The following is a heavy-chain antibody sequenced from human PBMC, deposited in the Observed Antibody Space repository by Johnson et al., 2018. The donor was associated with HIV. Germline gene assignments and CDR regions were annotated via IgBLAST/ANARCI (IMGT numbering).Heavy chain of an antibody. J-gene: IGHJ3*02. CDR3: ARAPPAPYGDYGAFDI. CDR1: LGSCRAIA. Sequence: VHLVASGGAAMKDRKSLIHCSTVALGSCRAIAMHWVRQAPGKGLEWVAVISDDGSNKYYADSVKGRCTISRDNSKNKMYLQMISLRAEDTAVYFCARAPPAPYGDYGAFDIWGQGTMVTVSS. V-gene: IGHV3-30-3*01. D-gene: IGHD4-17*01. CDR2: ISDDGSNK.